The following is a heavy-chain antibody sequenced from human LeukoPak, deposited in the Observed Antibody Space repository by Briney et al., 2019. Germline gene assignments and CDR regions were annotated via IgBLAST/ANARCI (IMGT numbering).Heavy chain of an antibody. CDR2: IRANTGDT. D-gene: IGHD4-11*01. Sequence: ASVKVSCKTSGYTSTSHGISWVRQAPGQGLEWMGGIRANTGDTKYAQKLQDRLTVTTDTSTNTAYMELRSLSADDTAVYYCARDWPTVSTDYWGQGTLVTVSS. CDR1: GYTSTSHG. J-gene: IGHJ4*02. V-gene: IGHV1-18*01. CDR3: ARDWPTVSTDY.